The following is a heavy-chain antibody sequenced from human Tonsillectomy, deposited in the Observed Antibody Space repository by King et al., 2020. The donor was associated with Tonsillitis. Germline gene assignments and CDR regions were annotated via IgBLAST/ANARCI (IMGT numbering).Heavy chain of an antibody. CDR2: ISYDGSNK. CDR3: ASEYLNLWFGESPGYFDY. V-gene: IGHV3-30-3*01. D-gene: IGHD3-10*01. Sequence: VQLVESGGGVVQPGRSLRLSCAASGFTFSSYAMHWVRQAPGKGLEWVAVISYDGSNKYYADSVKGRFTISSDNSKNTLYLQMNSLRAEDTAVYYCASEYLNLWFGESPGYFDYWGQGTLVTVSS. J-gene: IGHJ4*02. CDR1: GFTFSSYA.